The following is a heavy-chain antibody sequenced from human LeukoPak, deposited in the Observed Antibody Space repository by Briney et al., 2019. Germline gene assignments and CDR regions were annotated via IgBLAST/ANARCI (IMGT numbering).Heavy chain of an antibody. Sequence: ASVKVSCKASGYTFTSYGISWVRQAPGQGLEWMGWISAYNGNTNYAQKLQGRVTMTTDTSTSTAYMELRSLRSDDTAVYYCARVSGSGRDYYGMDVWGQGTTVTVSS. CDR3: ARVSGSGRDYYGMDV. CDR1: GYTFTSYG. D-gene: IGHD3-10*01. CDR2: ISAYNGNT. V-gene: IGHV1-18*01. J-gene: IGHJ6*02.